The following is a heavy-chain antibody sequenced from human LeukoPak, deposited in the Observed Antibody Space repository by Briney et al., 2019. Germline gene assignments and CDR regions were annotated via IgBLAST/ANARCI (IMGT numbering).Heavy chain of an antibody. CDR2: IYYSGST. V-gene: IGHV4-61*01. J-gene: IGHJ4*02. D-gene: IGHD1-26*01. Sequence: SETLSLTCTVSGGSVSSGTYYWSWIRQPPGKGLEWIGYIYYSGSTNYNPSLKSRVTISVDTSKNQFSLKLSSVTAADTAVYSCARDGVRGNSTPFFDYWGQGTLVTVSS. CDR3: ARDGVRGNSTPFFDY. CDR1: GGSVSSGTYY.